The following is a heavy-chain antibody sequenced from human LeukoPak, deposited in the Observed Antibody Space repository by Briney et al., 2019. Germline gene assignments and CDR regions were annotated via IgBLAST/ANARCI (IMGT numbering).Heavy chain of an antibody. D-gene: IGHD3-16*02. CDR2: IYPGDSDT. J-gene: IGHJ4*02. CDR3: ARHGEYYDYVWGSYRLPDY. CDR1: GYSFTSYW. V-gene: IGHV5-51*01. Sequence: GESLKISCKGSGYSFTSYWIGWVRQMPGKGLEWMGIIYPGDSDTRYSPSFQGQVTISADKSISTAYLQWSSLKASDTAMYYCARHGEYYDYVWGSYRLPDYWGQGTLVTVSS.